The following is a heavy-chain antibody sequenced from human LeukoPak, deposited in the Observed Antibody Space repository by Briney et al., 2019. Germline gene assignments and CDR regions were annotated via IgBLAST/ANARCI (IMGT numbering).Heavy chain of an antibody. J-gene: IGHJ4*02. V-gene: IGHV1-18*01. CDR2: INGDSGNR. Sequence: GASVTVSCKASGYTFSSHGITWVRQPPGQGLESVAWINGDSGNRNHAQKLQGRVTVTTDTSTSTAYMELTSLTSDDTAVYYCARGSYGEVTLDYWGQGTLVTVSS. D-gene: IGHD4-17*01. CDR1: GYTFSSHG. CDR3: ARGSYGEVTLDY.